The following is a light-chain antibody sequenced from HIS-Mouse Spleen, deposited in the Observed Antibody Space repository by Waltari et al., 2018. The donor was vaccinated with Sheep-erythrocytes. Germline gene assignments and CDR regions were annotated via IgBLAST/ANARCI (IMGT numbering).Light chain of an antibody. Sequence: DIQMTQSPSSVSASVGDRVTITCRASPGISSWLGWYQQKPGKSPKLLIYASSSLQSGVPSRFSGSGSCTDFTLNISSLQPEDFATYYCQQANSFPPTFGQGTKVEIK. J-gene: IGKJ1*01. CDR3: QQANSFPPT. CDR2: ASS. CDR1: PGISSW. V-gene: IGKV1-12*01.